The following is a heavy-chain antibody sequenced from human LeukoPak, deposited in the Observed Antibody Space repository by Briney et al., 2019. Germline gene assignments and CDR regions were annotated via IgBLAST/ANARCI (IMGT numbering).Heavy chain of an antibody. D-gene: IGHD3-22*01. CDR3: ARPRYYDSSGYYFDI. Sequence: PGGSLRLSCAASGFXFSEYYISWIRQAPGKGLEWVSYISSSNNFRNYADSVKGRFTISRDNAENSLYLQMNSLRAEDTAVYYCARPRYYDSSGYYFDIWGQGTMVTVSS. J-gene: IGHJ3*02. CDR1: GFXFSEYY. V-gene: IGHV3-11*03. CDR2: ISSSNNFR.